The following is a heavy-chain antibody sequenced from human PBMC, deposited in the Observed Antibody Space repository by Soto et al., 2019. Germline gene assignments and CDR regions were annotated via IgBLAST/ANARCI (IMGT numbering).Heavy chain of an antibody. D-gene: IGHD4-17*01. CDR1: GYTFSIYW. Sequence: GESLKISCQVSGYTFSIYWIGWVRQMPGKGLEWMGIIYPSDSDTRYSPSFQGQVTISADQSINTAYLQWDSLKASDTAIYYCARPANTVADHFDLWGQGTPVTVSS. CDR2: IYPSDSDT. CDR3: ARPANTVADHFDL. V-gene: IGHV5-51*01. J-gene: IGHJ4*02.